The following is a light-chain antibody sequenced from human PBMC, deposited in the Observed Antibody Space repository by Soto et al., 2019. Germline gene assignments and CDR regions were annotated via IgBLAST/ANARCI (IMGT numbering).Light chain of an antibody. CDR2: GAS. J-gene: IGKJ4*01. V-gene: IGKV3-15*01. CDR3: QQYNNWPPLT. CDR1: QSVSSN. Sequence: IVMTQPPATLSVSPGERATLSCRASQSVSSNLAWYQQKPGQAPRVLIYGASTRATGIPARFSGSGSGTEFTLTISSLQSEDFAVYYCQQYNNWPPLTFGGGTKVDIK.